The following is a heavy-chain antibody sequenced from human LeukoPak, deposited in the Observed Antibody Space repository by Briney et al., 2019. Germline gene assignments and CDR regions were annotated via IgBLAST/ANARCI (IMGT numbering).Heavy chain of an antibody. V-gene: IGHV4-59*01. CDR2: IYYSGST. J-gene: IGHJ3*02. D-gene: IGHD7-27*01. CDR3: ARGWFTGDDAFDI. Sequence: PSETLSLTCTVSGGSISSYYWSWIRQPPGKGLEWIGYIYYSGSTNYNPSLKSRVTISVDTSKNQFSLKLSSVTAADTAVYYCARGWFTGDDAFDIWGQGTMVTVSS. CDR1: GGSISSYY.